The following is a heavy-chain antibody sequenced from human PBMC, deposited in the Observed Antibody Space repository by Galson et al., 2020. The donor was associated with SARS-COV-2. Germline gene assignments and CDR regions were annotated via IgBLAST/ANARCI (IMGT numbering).Heavy chain of an antibody. Sequence: GESLKISCEASGFSFKTYVMHWVRQAPGKGLEWVALIWFDGINKYYTDSVKGRFSISRDNSKNTFYLQMNGLRVEDTALYFCARDLFRREGLTEWLLSYGMDVWGQGTTVTVSS. J-gene: IGHJ6*02. CDR1: GFSFKTYV. CDR3: ARDLFRREGLTEWLLSYGMDV. CDR2: IWFDGINK. D-gene: IGHD3-3*01. V-gene: IGHV3-33*01.